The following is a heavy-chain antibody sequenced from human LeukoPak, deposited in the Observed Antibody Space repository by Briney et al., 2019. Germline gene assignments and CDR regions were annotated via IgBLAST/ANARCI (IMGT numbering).Heavy chain of an antibody. CDR2: IYHSGST. V-gene: IGHV4-30-2*01. CDR3: ARVSGQRNLGKDFDY. D-gene: IGHD3-10*01. CDR1: GGSISSGGYS. J-gene: IGHJ4*02. Sequence: SETLSLTCAVSGGSISSGGYSWSWMRHPPGKGLEWIGYIYHSGSTYYNPSLKSRVTISVDRSKNQFSLKLTSVTAADTAVYYCARVSGQRNLGKDFDYWGPGTLVTVSS.